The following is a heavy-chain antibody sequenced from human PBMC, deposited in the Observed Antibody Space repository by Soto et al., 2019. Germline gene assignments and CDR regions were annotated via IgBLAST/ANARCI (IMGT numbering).Heavy chain of an antibody. V-gene: IGHV3-33*01. CDR3: ARDDDYGDYLDY. Sequence: GGSLRLSCAASGFTFSSYGMHWVRQAPGKGLEWVAVIWYDGSNKYYADSVKGRFTISRDNSKNTLYLQMNGLRAEDTAVYYCARDDDYGDYLDYWGQGTLVTVSS. J-gene: IGHJ4*02. D-gene: IGHD4-17*01. CDR1: GFTFSSYG. CDR2: IWYDGSNK.